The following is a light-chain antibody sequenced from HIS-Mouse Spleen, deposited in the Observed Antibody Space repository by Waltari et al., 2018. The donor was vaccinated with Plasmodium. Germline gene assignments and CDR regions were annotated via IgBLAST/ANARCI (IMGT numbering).Light chain of an antibody. V-gene: IGLV3-10*01. CDR3: YSTDSSGNHRV. J-gene: IGLJ3*02. CDR2: EDS. CDR1: ALPKNT. Sequence: SYELTQPPSVSVSPGQTARIPCPGDALPKNTAYWYQKKSGQAPVLVIYEDSKRPPGIPGRFSGSSSGTMATLTISGAQVEDEADYYCYSTDSSGNHRVFGGGTKLTVL.